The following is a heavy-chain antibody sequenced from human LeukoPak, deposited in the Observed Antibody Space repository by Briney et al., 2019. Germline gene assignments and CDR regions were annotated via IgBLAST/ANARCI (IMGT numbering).Heavy chain of an antibody. CDR2: IKAEAHGGTI. CDR1: GFTFINAW. Sequence: PGGSLRLSCAASGFTFINAWMAWVRQAPGKGLEWVGRIKAEAHGGTIEYAAPVKGRFTISRDDSKNTLYLQMNSLKTEDTAVYYCTTDGVGVEGATYDNWGQGTLVSVSS. J-gene: IGHJ4*02. V-gene: IGHV3-15*01. CDR3: TTDGVGVEGATYDN. D-gene: IGHD1-26*01.